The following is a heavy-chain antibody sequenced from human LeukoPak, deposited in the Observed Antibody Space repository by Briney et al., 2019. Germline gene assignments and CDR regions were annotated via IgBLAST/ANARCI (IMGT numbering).Heavy chain of an antibody. CDR1: GFTFSSNW. V-gene: IGHV3-74*01. CDR2: INSDGSET. J-gene: IGHJ4*02. CDR3: ARDHVYGGADY. D-gene: IGHD5/OR15-5a*01. Sequence: GGSLRLSCVASGFTFSSNWMHWVRQGPGKGLVWVSRINSDGSETSHADSVKGRFTISRDNSKSSLFLQMNSLRTEDTALYYCARDHVYGGADYWGQGTLVTVSS.